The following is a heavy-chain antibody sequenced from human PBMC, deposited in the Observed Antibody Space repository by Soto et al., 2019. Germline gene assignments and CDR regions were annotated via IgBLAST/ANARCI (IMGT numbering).Heavy chain of an antibody. CDR2: ISGSSGSK. Sequence: VGSLRLSCAASGFIFNDYYMSWIRQAPGKGLEWLSNISGSSGSKKYADAGKGRFTISRDNAKKSLYLEMHSLRAEDTAVYYCARYAAEVTTFFDHWGQGTLVTVSS. CDR3: ARYAAEVTTFFDH. V-gene: IGHV3-11*06. J-gene: IGHJ4*02. D-gene: IGHD4-17*01. CDR1: GFIFNDYY.